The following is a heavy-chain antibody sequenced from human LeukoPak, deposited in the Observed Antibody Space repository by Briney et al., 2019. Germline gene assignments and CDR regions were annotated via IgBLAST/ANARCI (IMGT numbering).Heavy chain of an antibody. CDR3: AREGGSGSYFWFDH. Sequence: ASVKVYCKASGGTFSSYDISWVGQAPGQGLEWMGGIIPIFGTANYAQKFQGRVTITADKSTSTAYMELSSLRSEDTAVYYCAREGGSGSYFWFDHWGQGTLVTVPS. D-gene: IGHD3-10*01. CDR1: GGTFSSYD. J-gene: IGHJ5*02. V-gene: IGHV1-69*06. CDR2: IIPIFGTA.